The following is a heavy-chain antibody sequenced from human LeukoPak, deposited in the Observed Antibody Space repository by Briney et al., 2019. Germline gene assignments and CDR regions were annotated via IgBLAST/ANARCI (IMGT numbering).Heavy chain of an antibody. V-gene: IGHV4-39*02. D-gene: IGHD3-22*01. Sequence: SETLSLTCTVSGGSISSSSYYWGWIRQPPGKGLEWIGSIYYSGSTYYNPSLKSRVTISVDTSKNQFSLKLSSVTAADTAVYYCARDRSPEHYYDSSHWDYYYGMDVWGQGTTVTVSS. CDR3: ARDRSPEHYYDSSHWDYYYGMDV. J-gene: IGHJ6*02. CDR1: GGSISSSSYY. CDR2: IYYSGST.